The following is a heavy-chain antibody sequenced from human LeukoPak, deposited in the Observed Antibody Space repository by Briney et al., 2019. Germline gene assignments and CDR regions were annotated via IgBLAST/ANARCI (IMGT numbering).Heavy chain of an antibody. V-gene: IGHV1-2*02. D-gene: IGHD6-19*01. CDR2: INPNSDGT. CDR1: GYTSSDFF. Sequence: ASVKVSCKAPGYTSSDFFMHWVRQAPGQGLEWMGWINPNSDGTSYGQKFQGRVTMTTDMSNSTAYMELRGLRSDDTATYYCARGTEESSGWDLTYWGQGTLVTVSS. J-gene: IGHJ4*02. CDR3: ARGTEESSGWDLTY.